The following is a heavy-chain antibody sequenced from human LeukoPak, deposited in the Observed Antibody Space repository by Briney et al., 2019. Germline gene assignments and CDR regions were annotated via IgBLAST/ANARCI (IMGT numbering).Heavy chain of an antibody. J-gene: IGHJ4*02. D-gene: IGHD5-24*01. Sequence: PGGSLRLSCAASGFTFSSYSMNWVRQAPGKGLEWVSYISSSSSTIYYADSVKGRFTISRDNAKNSLYLQMNSLRAEDTAVYYCAREDGCTLDYWGQGTLITVSS. CDR3: AREDGCTLDY. V-gene: IGHV3-48*04. CDR2: ISSSSSTI. CDR1: GFTFSSYS.